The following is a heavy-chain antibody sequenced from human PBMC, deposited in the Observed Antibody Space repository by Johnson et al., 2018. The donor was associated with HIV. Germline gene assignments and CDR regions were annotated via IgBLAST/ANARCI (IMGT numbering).Heavy chain of an antibody. J-gene: IGHJ3*02. Sequence: EVQLVESGGGLVQPGGSLRLSCAASGFTFSSYAMSWVRQAPGKGLEWVSASSGSGGSTYYADSVKGRFTISRDNYKNTLDLQMNILSAEDTDLYYCAKGWIGMQWLVLSDAFDIWGPGTMVTVSS. CDR1: GFTFSSYA. CDR2: SSGSGGST. D-gene: IGHD6-19*01. CDR3: AKGWIGMQWLVLSDAFDI. V-gene: IGHV3-23*04.